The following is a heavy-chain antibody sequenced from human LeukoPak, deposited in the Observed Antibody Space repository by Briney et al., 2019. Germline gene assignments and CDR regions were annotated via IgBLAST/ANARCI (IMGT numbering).Heavy chain of an antibody. Sequence: SETLSLTCSVSGGSISSYYWSWIRQPPGKGLEWIGYIYYSGSTNYNPSLKSRVTISVDTSKNQFSLKLSSVTAADTAVYYCARDGSRFNYFDYWGQGTLVTVSS. CDR1: GGSISSYY. V-gene: IGHV4-59*01. CDR2: IYYSGST. J-gene: IGHJ4*02. CDR3: ARDGSRFNYFDY.